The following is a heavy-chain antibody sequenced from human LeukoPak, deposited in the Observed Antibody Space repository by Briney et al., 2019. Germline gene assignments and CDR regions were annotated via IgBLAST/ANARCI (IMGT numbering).Heavy chain of an antibody. CDR1: GYTSTSYY. CDR3: AREPLSRGYSYGYSDY. V-gene: IGHV1-46*01. CDR2: INPSGGST. Sequence: ASVKVSYKASGYTSTSYYMHWVRQAPGQGLEWMGIINPSGGSTSYAQKFQGRVTMTRDMSTSTVYMELSSLRSEDTAVYYCAREPLSRGYSYGYSDYWGQGTLVTVSP. D-gene: IGHD5-18*01. J-gene: IGHJ4*02.